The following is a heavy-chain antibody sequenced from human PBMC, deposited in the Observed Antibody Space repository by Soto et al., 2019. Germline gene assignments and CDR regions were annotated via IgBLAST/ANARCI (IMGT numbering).Heavy chain of an antibody. J-gene: IGHJ5*02. Sequence: SETLSLTCTVSGGSTSSSSYYWGWIRQPPGQGLEWLGTIYSLGNTYYNPSLKSRVTISVDTSKNQFSLKLSSVTAADTAVYYCGRVQSARGWFDPWGQRTLVTVSS. D-gene: IGHD6-6*01. CDR2: IYSLGNT. V-gene: IGHV4-39*07. CDR1: GGSTSSSSYY. CDR3: GRVQSARGWFDP.